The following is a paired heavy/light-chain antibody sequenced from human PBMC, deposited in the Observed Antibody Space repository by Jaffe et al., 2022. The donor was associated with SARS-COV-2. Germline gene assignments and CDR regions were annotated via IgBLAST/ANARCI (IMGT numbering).Heavy chain of an antibody. CDR3: ARGSMITLHYMDV. V-gene: IGHV3-11*01. Sequence: QVQLVESGGGLVKPGGSLRLSCAASGFTFSDYYMTWIRQAPGRGLEWVSYISGSSINIYYADSVKGRFTISRDNAKNSVSLQMNSLRAEDTAVYYCARGSMITLHYMDVWGKGTTVTVSS. J-gene: IGHJ6*03. CDR1: GFTFSDYY. CDR2: ISGSSINI. D-gene: IGHD3-10*01.
Light chain of an antibody. V-gene: IGKV3-15*01. CDR2: GAS. CDR3: QQYNYWYT. CDR1: QTVSSN. Sequence: EIVMTQSPATLSVSPGERATLSCRASQTVSSNLAWYQQKPGQAPRLLIYGASTRATGVPARFSGSGSGTEFTLTISSLQSEDFAVYYCQQYNYWYTFGQGTKLEIK. J-gene: IGKJ2*01.